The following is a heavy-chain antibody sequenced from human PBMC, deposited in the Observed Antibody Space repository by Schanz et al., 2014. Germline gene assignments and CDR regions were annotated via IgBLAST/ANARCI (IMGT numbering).Heavy chain of an antibody. D-gene: IGHD6-13*01. Sequence: EVQLLESGGGLVQPGGSLRLSCAASGFTFSAYAMTWVRQIPGKGLEWVSAISASGGTTYYADSVKGRFTISRDNSKSTLYLQMSSLRAEDTAVYYCAKSQGSSFDSWGQGTLVTVSS. J-gene: IGHJ4*02. CDR2: ISASGGTT. CDR3: AKSQGSSFDS. CDR1: GFTFSAYA. V-gene: IGHV3-23*01.